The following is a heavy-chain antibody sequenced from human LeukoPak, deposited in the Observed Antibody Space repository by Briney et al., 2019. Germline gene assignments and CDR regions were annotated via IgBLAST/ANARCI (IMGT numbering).Heavy chain of an antibody. CDR2: VHSDGSIT. CDR1: GFTFGNYW. V-gene: IGHV3-74*01. D-gene: IGHD5-24*01. Sequence: GGSLRLSCAASGFTFGNYWINWVRQAPGKGLMWVSRVHSDGSITNYADSVKGRFSISRDNAQTSLYLHMNSLRAEDTAVYYCARASNPWLQLSWGQGTLVTVSS. J-gene: IGHJ4*02. CDR3: ARASNPWLQLS.